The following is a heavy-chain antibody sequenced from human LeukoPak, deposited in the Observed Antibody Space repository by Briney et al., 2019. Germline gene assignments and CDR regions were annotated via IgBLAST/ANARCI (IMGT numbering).Heavy chain of an antibody. J-gene: IGHJ5*01. CDR3: ARERGYDYVWGNHKSDNWFDP. D-gene: IGHD3-16*01. V-gene: IGHV3-74*01. CDR2: INSDGSST. CDR1: GFTFSSYS. Sequence: QSGGSLRLSCAASGFTFSSYSMNWVRQAPGKGLEWVSRINSDGSSTSYADSVKGRFTISRDNAKNTLYLQMNSLRAEDTAVYYCARERGYDYVWGNHKSDNWFDPWGQGTLVTVSS.